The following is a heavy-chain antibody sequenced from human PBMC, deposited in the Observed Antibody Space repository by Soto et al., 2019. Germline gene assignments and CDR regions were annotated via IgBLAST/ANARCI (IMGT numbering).Heavy chain of an antibody. V-gene: IGHV1-3*01. CDR1: GYTFTSYA. CDR3: ARDWVAAAPIYYFDY. Sequence: ASVKVSCKASGYTFTSYAMHWVRQAPGQRLEWMGWINAGNGNTKYSQKFQGRVTITRDTSASTAYMELSSLRSEDTAVYYCARDWVAAAPIYYFDYWGQGTLVTVSS. CDR2: INAGNGNT. J-gene: IGHJ4*02. D-gene: IGHD6-13*01.